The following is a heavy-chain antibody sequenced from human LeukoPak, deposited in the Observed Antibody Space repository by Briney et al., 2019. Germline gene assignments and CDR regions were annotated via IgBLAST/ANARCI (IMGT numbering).Heavy chain of an antibody. Sequence: ASVTVSCKASGYTFTGYYMHWVRQAPGQGLEWMGWINPNSGGTNYAQKFQGRVTMTRDTSISTAYMELSRLRSDDTAVYYCARSGYYGSGREEFDYWGQGTLVTVSS. CDR3: ARSGYYGSGREEFDY. CDR2: INPNSGGT. D-gene: IGHD3-10*01. CDR1: GYTFTGYY. J-gene: IGHJ4*02. V-gene: IGHV1-2*02.